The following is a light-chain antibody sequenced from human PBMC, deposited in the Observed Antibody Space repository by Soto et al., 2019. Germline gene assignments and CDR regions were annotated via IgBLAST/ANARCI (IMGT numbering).Light chain of an antibody. CDR3: QQFYNLPLS. Sequence: DIQMTQSPSSLSASVGDRVTITCQASQDISNYLNWYQQKPGKAPKILIYDASVLEAGVPSRFSGGGSGTHFTLTISSLLAEDVATYDCQQFYNLPLSFGGGTKVEIK. J-gene: IGKJ4*01. CDR2: DAS. V-gene: IGKV1-33*01. CDR1: QDISNY.